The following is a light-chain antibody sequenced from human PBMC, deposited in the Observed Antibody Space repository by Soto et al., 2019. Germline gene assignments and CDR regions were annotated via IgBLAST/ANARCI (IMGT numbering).Light chain of an antibody. J-gene: IGKJ2*01. CDR1: QTVSRN. CDR2: GAS. V-gene: IGKV3-15*01. Sequence: EIVVTQSPATLSVSPGERATLSCRASQTVSRNLGWYQQKPGRSPRLLIYGASTRATGIPARFSGSGSGTEFTLTISSLQSEDFAVYYCEQYNKWPPYTFGQGTKLEIK. CDR3: EQYNKWPPYT.